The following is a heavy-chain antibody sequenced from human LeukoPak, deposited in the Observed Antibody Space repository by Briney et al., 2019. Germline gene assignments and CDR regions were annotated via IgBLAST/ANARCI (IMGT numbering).Heavy chain of an antibody. V-gene: IGHV1-46*01. J-gene: IGHJ5*02. CDR1: GYSFTSKY. CDR3: ARDNSVGDIAWWFDP. CDR2: INPTGTST. Sequence: GASVKISCKASGYSFTSKYMHWVRQAPGQGLEWVGLINPTGTSTTYAQKFQGRVTMTRDMSTTTDYMELSSLRPEDTAVYYCARDNSVGDIAWWFDPWGQGTLVTVSS. D-gene: IGHD3-16*02.